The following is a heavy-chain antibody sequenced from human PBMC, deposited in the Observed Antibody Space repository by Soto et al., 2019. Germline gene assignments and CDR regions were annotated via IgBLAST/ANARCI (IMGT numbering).Heavy chain of an antibody. CDR1: GYTFTSYY. CDR2: INPSGGST. D-gene: IGHD6-6*01. V-gene: IGHV1-46*01. J-gene: IGHJ5*02. CDR3: ARVPYSSSSVVRAFDP. Sequence: QVQLVQSGAEVKKPGASVKVSCKASGYTFTSYYMHWVRQAPGQGLEWMGIINPSGGSTSYAQKFPGRVTMTRDTSTSTVYLELSSLRSEDTAVYYCARVPYSSSSVVRAFDPWGQGTLVTVSS.